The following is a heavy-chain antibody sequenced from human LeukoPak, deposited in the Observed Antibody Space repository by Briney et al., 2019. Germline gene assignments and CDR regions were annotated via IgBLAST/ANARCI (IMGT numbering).Heavy chain of an antibody. CDR3: ARQAWDMILGAYYYFDY. J-gene: IGHJ4*02. Sequence: SETLSLTCTVSGGSISSYYWSWIRQPPGKGLEWIGYIYYSGSTNYNPSLKSRVTISVDTSKNQFSLKLSSVTAADTAVYYCARQAWDMILGAYYYFDYWGQGTLVTVSS. CDR2: IYYSGST. D-gene: IGHD3-22*01. CDR1: GGSISSYY. V-gene: IGHV4-59*08.